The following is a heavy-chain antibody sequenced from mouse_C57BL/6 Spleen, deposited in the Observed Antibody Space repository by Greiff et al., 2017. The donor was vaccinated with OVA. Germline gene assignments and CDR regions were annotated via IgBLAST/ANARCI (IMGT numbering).Heavy chain of an antibody. CDR2: INPGSGGT. D-gene: IGHD2-10*02. CDR1: GYAFTNYL. CDR3: ARSGYEYAMDY. Sequence: VKLMESGAELVRPGTSVKVSCKASGYAFTNYLIEWVKQRPGQGLEWIGVINPGSGGTNYNEKFKGKATLTADKSSSTAYMQLSSLTSEDSAVYFCARSGYEYAMDYWGQGTSVTVSS. J-gene: IGHJ4*01. V-gene: IGHV1-54*01.